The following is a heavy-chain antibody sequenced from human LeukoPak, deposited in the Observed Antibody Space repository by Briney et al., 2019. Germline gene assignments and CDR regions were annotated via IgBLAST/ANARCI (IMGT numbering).Heavy chain of an antibody. J-gene: IGHJ6*02. CDR3: ARDGYYYYGMDV. CDR1: GLTVSSNY. Sequence: GGSLRLSCAASGLTVSSNYMRWVRQAQGRGMECVSVIYSGGSTYYADHVKGRFTISRHNSKNTLYLQMNSLRAEDTAVYYCARDGYYYYGMDVWGQGTTVTVSS. V-gene: IGHV3-53*04. CDR2: IYSGGST.